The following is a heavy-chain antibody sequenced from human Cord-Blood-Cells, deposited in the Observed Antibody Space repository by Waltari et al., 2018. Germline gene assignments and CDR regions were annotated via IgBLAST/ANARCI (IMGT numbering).Heavy chain of an antibody. V-gene: IGHV4-39*01. D-gene: IGHD3-22*01. J-gene: IGHJ4*02. CDR2: IYYSGAT. CDR3: ARRGLLRLFDY. CDR1: AGPFRSSSFY. Sequence: QLQLQESGPGLVKPSETLSVTCTVPAGPFRSSSFYWGWIRQPPGKGLGWVGGIYYSGATYYNPSLKSRVTISVDTSKNQFSLKLSSVTAADTAVYYCARRGLLRLFDYWGQGTLVTVSS.